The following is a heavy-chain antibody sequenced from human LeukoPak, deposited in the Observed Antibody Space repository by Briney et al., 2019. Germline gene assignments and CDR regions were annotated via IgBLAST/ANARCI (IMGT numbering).Heavy chain of an antibody. CDR3: ARDPPRSATIWAFDI. D-gene: IGHD3-10*01. J-gene: IGHJ3*02. V-gene: IGHV1-18*03. CDR1: GYTFTGYY. Sequence: ASVKVSCKASGYTFTGYYMHWVRQAPGQGLEWMGWTSSYNGKTNYVQKFQGRVAMSADPSTSTAYMELRSLSPDDMAMYYCARDPPRSATIWAFDIWGQGTMVTVSS. CDR2: TSSYNGKT.